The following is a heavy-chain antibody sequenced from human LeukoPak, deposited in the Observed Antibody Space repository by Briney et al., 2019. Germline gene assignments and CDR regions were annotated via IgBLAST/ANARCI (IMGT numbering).Heavy chain of an antibody. V-gene: IGHV4-30-2*01. J-gene: IGHJ4*02. CDR3: ARGHPDYSSSWYGVDY. D-gene: IGHD6-13*01. CDR1: GGSISSGGYY. Sequence: SETLSLTCTVSGGSISSGGYYWSWIRQPPGKGLEWIGYIYHSGSTYYNPSLKSRVTISVDRSKNQFSLKLSSVTAADTAVYYCARGHPDYSSSWYGVDYWGQGTLVTVSS. CDR2: IYHSGST.